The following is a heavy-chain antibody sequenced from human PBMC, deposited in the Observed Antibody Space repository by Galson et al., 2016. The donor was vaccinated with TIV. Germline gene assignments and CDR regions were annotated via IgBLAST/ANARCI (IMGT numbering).Heavy chain of an antibody. CDR3: ATIAVAGTRIY. Sequence: SLRLSCAASGFTFSDYFMIWIRQTPEKGLEWVSHISGSGSTIYYADYVRGRLSISRDNAKNSLYLQLNNLRVDDTAVYYCATIAVAGTRIYWGQGTLVTVSS. J-gene: IGHJ4*02. CDR1: GFTFSDYF. D-gene: IGHD6-19*01. V-gene: IGHV3-11*01. CDR2: ISGSGSTI.